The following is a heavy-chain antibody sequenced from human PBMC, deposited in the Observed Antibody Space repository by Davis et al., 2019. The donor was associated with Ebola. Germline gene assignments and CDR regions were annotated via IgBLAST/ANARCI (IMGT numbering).Heavy chain of an antibody. J-gene: IGHJ5*02. CDR1: GASFTSHY. Sequence: PGGSLRLSCTVSGASFTSHYWGWIRQPPGKGLEWIGSIYYSGSTYYNPSLKSRVTISVDTSKNQFSLKLSSVTAADTAVYYCARGRSWFDPWGQGTLVTVSS. CDR2: IYYSGST. V-gene: IGHV4-39*07. CDR3: ARGRSWFDP.